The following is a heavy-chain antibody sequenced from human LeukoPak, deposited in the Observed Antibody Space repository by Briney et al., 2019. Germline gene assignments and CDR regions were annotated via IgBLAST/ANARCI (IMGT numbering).Heavy chain of an antibody. CDR3: ARWLRRPIDY. CDR2: ISSSSSYI. D-gene: IGHD5-12*01. V-gene: IGHV3-21*04. Sequence: GGSRRLSCAASGFTFSSYSMNWVRQAPGKGLEWVSSISSSSSYIYYADSVKGRFTISRDNSRRTLYLQMNNLRAEDTAVYYCARWLRRPIDYWGQGTLVTVSS. J-gene: IGHJ4*02. CDR1: GFTFSSYS.